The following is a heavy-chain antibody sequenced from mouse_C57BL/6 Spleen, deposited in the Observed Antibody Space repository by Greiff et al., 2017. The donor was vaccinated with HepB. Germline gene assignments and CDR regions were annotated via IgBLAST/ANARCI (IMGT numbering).Heavy chain of an antibody. CDR2: IYPRSGNT. CDR3: ARDDYDAFYYALGY. D-gene: IGHD2-4*01. J-gene: IGHJ4*01. V-gene: IGHV1-81*01. CDR1: GYTFTSYG. Sequence: VQLQQSGAELARPGASVKLSCKASGYTFTSYGISWVKQRPGQGLEWIGEIYPRSGNTYYNEKFKGKATLTADKSSSTAYMELRSLTSEDSAVYFGARDDYDAFYYALGYWGQGTSVTVAS.